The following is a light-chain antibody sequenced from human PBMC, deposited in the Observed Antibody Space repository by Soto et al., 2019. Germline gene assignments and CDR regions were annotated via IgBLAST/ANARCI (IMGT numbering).Light chain of an antibody. V-gene: IGKV1-39*01. Sequence: DIQITQSPSSLSASVGDRVTITCRASQTISTYLNWYQQKPGKAPKLLIYAASSLQSGVPSRFSGSGSGTDSTLTISSLQPEDFATYYCQQSYSTPPVTFGGGTKVDIK. CDR1: QTISTY. CDR2: AAS. J-gene: IGKJ4*01. CDR3: QQSYSTPPVT.